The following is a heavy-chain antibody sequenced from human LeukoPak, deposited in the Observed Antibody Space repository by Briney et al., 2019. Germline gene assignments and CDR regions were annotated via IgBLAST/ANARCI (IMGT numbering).Heavy chain of an antibody. Sequence: SGPTLVNPTPTLTLTFTFSGFSLNTRGVGVAWIRQPPVKALEWLALIYWNDDNRYSPSLKRRLTITKDTSKDQVVLTMTNMDPVDTATYYCAHSTFDSGNSYFDQWGQGTLVTVSS. CDR3: AHSTFDSGNSYFDQ. J-gene: IGHJ4*02. V-gene: IGHV2-5*01. D-gene: IGHD3-16*01. CDR1: GFSLNTRGVG. CDR2: IYWNDDN.